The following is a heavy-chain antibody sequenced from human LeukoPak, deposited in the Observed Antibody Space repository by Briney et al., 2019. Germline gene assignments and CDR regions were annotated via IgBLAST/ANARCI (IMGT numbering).Heavy chain of an antibody. Sequence: SETLSLTCTVSGGSISSYYWSWIRQPPGKGLEWIGYIYYSGSTNYNPSLKSRVTISVDTSKNQFSLKLSSVTAADTAVYYCARSADPMVVYAINYYYYMDVWSKGTTVTVSS. V-gene: IGHV4-59*01. D-gene: IGHD2-8*02. CDR3: ARSADPMVVYAINYYYYMDV. CDR1: GGSISSYY. CDR2: IYYSGST. J-gene: IGHJ6*03.